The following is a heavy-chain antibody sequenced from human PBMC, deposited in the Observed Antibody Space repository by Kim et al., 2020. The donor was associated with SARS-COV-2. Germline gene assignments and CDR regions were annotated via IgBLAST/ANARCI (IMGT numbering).Heavy chain of an antibody. Sequence: YNPTLKNRITISVDTSKNQLSLKLSSVTAADTAVYYCARAGYGDYCFDYWGQGTLVTVSS. D-gene: IGHD4-17*01. J-gene: IGHJ4*02. CDR3: ARAGYGDYCFDY. V-gene: IGHV4-31*02.